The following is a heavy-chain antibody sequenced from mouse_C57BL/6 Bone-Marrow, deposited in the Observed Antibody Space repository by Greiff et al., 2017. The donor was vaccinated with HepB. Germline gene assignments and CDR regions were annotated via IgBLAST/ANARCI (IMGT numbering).Heavy chain of an antibody. CDR1: GFTFSSYA. Sequence: EVMLVESGGGLVKPGGSLKLSCAASGFTFSSYAMSWVRQTPEKRLEWVATISDGGSYTYYPDNVKGRFTISRDNAKNNLYLQMSHLKSEDTAMYYCARGGSWLLYFDYWGQGTTLTVSS. CDR2: ISDGGSYT. CDR3: ARGGSWLLYFDY. V-gene: IGHV5-4*03. J-gene: IGHJ2*01. D-gene: IGHD2-3*01.